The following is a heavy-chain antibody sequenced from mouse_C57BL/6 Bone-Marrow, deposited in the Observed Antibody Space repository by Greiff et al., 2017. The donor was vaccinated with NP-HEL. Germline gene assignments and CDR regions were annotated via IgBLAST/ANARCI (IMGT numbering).Heavy chain of an antibody. CDR1: GYSITSGYY. CDR2: ISYDGSN. Sequence: ESGPGLVKPSQSLSLTCSVTGYSITSGYYWNWIRQFPGNKLEWMGYISYDGSNNYNPSLKNRISITRDTSKNQFFLKLNSVTTEDTATYYCARDGYYVGYWGQGTTLTVSS. CDR3: ARDGYYVGY. V-gene: IGHV3-6*01. J-gene: IGHJ2*01. D-gene: IGHD2-3*01.